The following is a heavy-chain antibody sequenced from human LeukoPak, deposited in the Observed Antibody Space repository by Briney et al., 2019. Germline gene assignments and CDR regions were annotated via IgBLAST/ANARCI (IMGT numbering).Heavy chain of an antibody. CDR1: GFTVSGNY. D-gene: IGHD6-19*01. CDR2: IYSGGST. CDR3: ARRSGIAVAGAFDY. Sequence: GGSLRLSCAASGFTVSGNYMSWVRQAPGKGLEWVSVIYSGGSTYYADSVKGRFTISRDNSKSTLYIQMNSLRAEDTAVYYCARRSGIAVAGAFDYWGQGTLVTVSS. J-gene: IGHJ4*02. V-gene: IGHV3-53*01.